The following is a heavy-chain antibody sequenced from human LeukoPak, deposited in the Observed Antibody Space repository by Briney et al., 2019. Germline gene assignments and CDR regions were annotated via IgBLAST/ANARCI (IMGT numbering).Heavy chain of an antibody. Sequence: PGGSLRLSCAASRFNFRNYYMSWIRHSPGKGLEWVSYISGSSTYTNYADSVQGRFTISRDNAKTSLYLQMNNLRAEDTAVYYCARDYYGREGYFDFWGQGTLVTVSS. CDR3: ARDYYGREGYFDF. V-gene: IGHV3-11*05. J-gene: IGHJ4*02. D-gene: IGHD3-10*02. CDR2: ISGSSTYT. CDR1: RFNFRNYY.